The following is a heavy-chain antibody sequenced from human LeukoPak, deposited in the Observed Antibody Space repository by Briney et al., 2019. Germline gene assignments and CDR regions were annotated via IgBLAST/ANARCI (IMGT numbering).Heavy chain of an antibody. CDR2: ISANGDDV. V-gene: IGHV3-11*01. CDR1: GFNFGGHY. CDR3: VRHAGRAGGQ. Sequence: KSGGSLRLSCAASGFNFGGHYMSWVRQAPGKGPEWISYISANGDDVAYADSVKGRFTISRDNAKNSLRLQMNSLRVGDTAVYHCVRHAGRAGGQWGQGTLIAVSS. J-gene: IGHJ4*02. D-gene: IGHD3-10*01.